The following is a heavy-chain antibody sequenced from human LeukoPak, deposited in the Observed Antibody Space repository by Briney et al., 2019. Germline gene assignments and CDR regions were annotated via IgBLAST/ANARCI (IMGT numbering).Heavy chain of an antibody. J-gene: IGHJ5*02. CDR2: FDPGDGET. CDR1: GYTLTELS. CDR3: ATAPYDSSENWFDP. V-gene: IGHV1-24*01. D-gene: IGHD3-22*01. Sequence: ASVKVSCKVSGYTLTELSMHWVRQAPGKGLEWMGGFDPGDGETIYAQKFQGRVTMTEDTSTDTAYMELSSLRSEDTAVYYCATAPYDSSENWFDPWGQGTLVTVSS.